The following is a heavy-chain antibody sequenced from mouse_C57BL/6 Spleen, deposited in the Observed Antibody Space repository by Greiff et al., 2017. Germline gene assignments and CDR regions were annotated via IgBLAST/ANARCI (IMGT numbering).Heavy chain of an antibody. V-gene: IGHV1-69*01. CDR1: GYTFTSYW. CDR2: IDPSDSYT. J-gene: IGHJ2*01. D-gene: IGHD1-1*02. Sequence: QVQLQQPGAELVMPGASVKLSCKASGYTFTSYWMHWVKQRPGQGLEWIGEIDPSDSYTNYNQKFKGKSTLTVDKSSRTAYMQLSSLTSEDSAVYYCARAGGGPYCFDYWGQGTTLTVSS. CDR3: ARAGGGPYCFDY.